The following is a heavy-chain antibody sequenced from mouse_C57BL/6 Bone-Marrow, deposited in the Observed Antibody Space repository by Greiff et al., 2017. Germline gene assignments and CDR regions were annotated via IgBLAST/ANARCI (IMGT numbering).Heavy chain of an antibody. CDR1: GFSLSTFGMG. V-gene: IGHV8-8*01. CDR3: ARIIYYGGVYAMDY. J-gene: IGHJ4*01. D-gene: IGHD2-1*01. CDR2: IWWDDDK. Sequence: VMLVESGPGILQPSQTLSLTCSFSGFSLSTFGMGVGWIRQPSGKGLEWLAHIWWDDDKYYNPALKSRLTISKDTSKNQVFLKIANVDTADTATYYCARIIYYGGVYAMDYWGQGTSVTVSS.